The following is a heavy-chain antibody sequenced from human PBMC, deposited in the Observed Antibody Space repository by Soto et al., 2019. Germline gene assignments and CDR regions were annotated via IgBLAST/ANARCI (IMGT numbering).Heavy chain of an antibody. D-gene: IGHD4-17*01. CDR3: ARALPDYGGNSVLGY. CDR1: GFTFSSYS. J-gene: IGHJ4*02. CDR2: ISSSSSTI. Sequence: DVQLVESGGGLVQPGGSLRLSCAASGFTFSSYSMNWVRQAPGKGLEWVSYISSSSSTIYYADSVKGRFTISRDNAKNSLYLQMNSLRDEDTAVYYCARALPDYGGNSVLGYWGQGTLVTVSS. V-gene: IGHV3-48*02.